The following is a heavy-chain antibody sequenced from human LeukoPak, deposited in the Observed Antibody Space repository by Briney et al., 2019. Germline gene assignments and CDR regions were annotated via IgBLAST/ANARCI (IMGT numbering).Heavy chain of an antibody. V-gene: IGHV4-39*07. CDR2: IYYSGST. CDR1: GGSISSSSYY. Sequence: SETLSLTCTVSGGSISSSSYYWGWIRQPPGKGLEWIGSIYYSGSTYYNPSLKSRVTTSVDTSKNQFSLKLSSVTAADTAVYYCARGDYGGLFDYWGQGTLVTVSS. J-gene: IGHJ4*02. D-gene: IGHD4-23*01. CDR3: ARGDYGGLFDY.